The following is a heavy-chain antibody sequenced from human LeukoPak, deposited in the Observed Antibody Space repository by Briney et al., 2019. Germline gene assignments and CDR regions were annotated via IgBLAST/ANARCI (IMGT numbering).Heavy chain of an antibody. Sequence: GGSLRLSCAASEFTFSSYWMSWVRHAPGNGLEWVANIKQDGSEKYYVDSVKGRFTISRDNAKNSLYLQMNSLRAEDTAVYYCAREFSSSGWAWGQGTLVTVSS. CDR3: AREFSSSGWA. J-gene: IGHJ5*02. V-gene: IGHV3-7*01. CDR1: EFTFSSYW. CDR2: IKQDGSEK. D-gene: IGHD6-19*01.